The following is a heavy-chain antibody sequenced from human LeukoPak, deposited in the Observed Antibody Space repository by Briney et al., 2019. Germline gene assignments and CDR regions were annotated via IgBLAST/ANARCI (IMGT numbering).Heavy chain of an antibody. J-gene: IGHJ6*02. Sequence: PGGSLRLSCAASGFTFSSYGMHWVRQAPGKGLEWVAVIWYDGSNKYYADSVKGRFTISRDNSKNTLYLQMNSLRAEDTAVYYCARDLNIVVVTATHGMDVWGQGTTVTVSS. CDR3: ARDLNIVVVTATHGMDV. D-gene: IGHD2-21*02. CDR1: GFTFSSYG. CDR2: IWYDGSNK. V-gene: IGHV3-33*01.